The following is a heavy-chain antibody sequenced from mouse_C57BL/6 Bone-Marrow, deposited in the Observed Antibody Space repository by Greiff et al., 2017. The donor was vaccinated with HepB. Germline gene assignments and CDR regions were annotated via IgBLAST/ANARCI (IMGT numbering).Heavy chain of an antibody. J-gene: IGHJ4*01. Sequence: EVHLVESGGGLVKPGGSLKLSCAASGFTFSDYGMHWVRQAPEKGLEWVAYISSGSSNIYYADTVKGRFTISRDNAKNTLFLQMTSLRSEDTAMYYCARPTMDYWGQGTSVTVSS. CDR3: ARPTMDY. CDR1: GFTFSDYG. CDR2: ISSGSSNI. V-gene: IGHV5-17*01.